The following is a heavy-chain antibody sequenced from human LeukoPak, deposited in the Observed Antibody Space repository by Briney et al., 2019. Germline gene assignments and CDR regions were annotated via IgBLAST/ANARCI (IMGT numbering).Heavy chain of an antibody. V-gene: IGHV3-23*01. D-gene: IGHD2-8*01. CDR1: GFTFSSYA. CDR2: ISGSGDST. J-gene: IGHJ4*02. Sequence: GASLRLSCAASGFTFSSYAMSWVRQAPGKGLEWVSTISGSGDSTYYADSVKGRFTISRDNSKNTLYLQMNSLRADDTAVYYCARDPGLKFDYWGQGTLVTVSS. CDR3: ARDPGLKFDY.